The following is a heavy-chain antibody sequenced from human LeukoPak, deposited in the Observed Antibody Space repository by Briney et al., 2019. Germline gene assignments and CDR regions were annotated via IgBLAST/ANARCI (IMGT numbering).Heavy chain of an antibody. CDR1: GGSISSGGNY. Sequence: KPSETLSLTCTVSGGSISSGGNYWSWIRQHPGKGLEWIGYIYYSGSTYYNPSLKSRVTISVDTSKNQFSLKLSSVTAADTAVYYCAREVGDYNRLFDPWGQGTLVTVSS. CDR2: IYYSGST. V-gene: IGHV4-31*03. J-gene: IGHJ5*02. CDR3: AREVGDYNRLFDP. D-gene: IGHD4-11*01.